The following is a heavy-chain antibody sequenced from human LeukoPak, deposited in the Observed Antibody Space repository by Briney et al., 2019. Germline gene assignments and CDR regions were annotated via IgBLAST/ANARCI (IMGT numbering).Heavy chain of an antibody. J-gene: IGHJ3*02. CDR3: ARHHRSYDILTGYPAFDI. V-gene: IGHV4-4*09. D-gene: IGHD3-9*01. CDR1: GGSNSSYY. Sequence: ASETLSLTCTVSGGSNSSYYWSWIRQPPGKGLEWIGYIYTSGSTNYNPSLKSRVTISVDTSKNQFSLKLSSVTAADTAVYYCARHHRSYDILTGYPAFDIWGQGTMVTVSS. CDR2: IYTSGST.